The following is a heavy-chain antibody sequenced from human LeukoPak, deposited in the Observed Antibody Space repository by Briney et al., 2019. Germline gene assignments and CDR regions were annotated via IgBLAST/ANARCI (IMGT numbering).Heavy chain of an antibody. D-gene: IGHD3-3*01. CDR1: GFTFSSYS. CDR3: ARDRPTGASRLFVVQ. J-gene: IGHJ4*02. CDR2: MSSGGRYI. V-gene: IGHV3-21*01. Sequence: GGSLRLSCAASGFTFSSYSMTWVRQAPGKGLEWVSSMSSGGRYIYYADSVRGRFTISRDNAKNSLYLLMNSLRVEDTAVYYCARDRPTGASRLFVVQWGQGTMVTVSS.